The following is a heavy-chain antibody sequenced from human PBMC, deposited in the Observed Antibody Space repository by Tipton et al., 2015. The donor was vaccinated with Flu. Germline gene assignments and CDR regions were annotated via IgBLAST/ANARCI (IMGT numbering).Heavy chain of an antibody. CDR2: IKSKTDGGTT. V-gene: IGHV3-15*01. CDR1: GFTFSNAW. Sequence: AASGFTFSNAWMSWVRQAPGKGLEWVGRIKSKTDGGTTDYAAPVKGRFTISRDDSKNTLYLQMNSLKTEDTAVYYCTTSRVARGVAGTSGYYYYGMDVWGQGTTVTVSS. J-gene: IGHJ6*02. CDR3: TTSRVARGVAGTSGYYYYGMDV. D-gene: IGHD6-19*01.